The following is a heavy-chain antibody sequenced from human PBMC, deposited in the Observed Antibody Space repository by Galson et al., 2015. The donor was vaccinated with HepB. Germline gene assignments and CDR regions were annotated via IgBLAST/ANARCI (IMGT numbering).Heavy chain of an antibody. CDR1: GDSVSSNSAA. CDR3: ARGPPYYDYLWGTYSPPDFDY. Sequence: CAISGDSVSSNSAAWNWIRQSPSRGLEWLGRTYYRSKWYHDYAVSVKSRITINPDTSKNQFSLQLNSVTPEDTAVYYCARGPPYYDYLWGTYSPPDFDYWGQGTLVTVSS. J-gene: IGHJ4*02. CDR2: TYYRSKWYH. D-gene: IGHD3-16*01. V-gene: IGHV6-1*01.